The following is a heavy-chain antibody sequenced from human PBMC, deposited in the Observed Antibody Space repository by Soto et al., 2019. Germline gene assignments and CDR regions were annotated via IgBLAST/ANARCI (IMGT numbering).Heavy chain of an antibody. V-gene: IGHV3-15*01. CDR2: IKSKTDGGTT. CDR1: GFTFSNAW. D-gene: IGHD3-3*01. CDR3: TTDRLIFLEWLFPEYFQH. Sequence: GGSLRLSCAASGFTFSNAWMSWVRQAPGKGLEWVGRIKSKTDGGTTDYAAPVKGRFTISRDDSKNTLYLQMNSLKTEDTAVYYCTTDRLIFLEWLFPEYFQHWGQGTLVTVSS. J-gene: IGHJ1*01.